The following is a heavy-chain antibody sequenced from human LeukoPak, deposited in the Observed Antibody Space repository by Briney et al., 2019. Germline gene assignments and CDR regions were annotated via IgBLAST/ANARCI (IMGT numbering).Heavy chain of an antibody. CDR2: IWNDGSKN. D-gene: IGHD4-17*01. CDR3: AKEDYGDASRGYSVDV. J-gene: IGHJ6*02. Sequence: GRSLRLSCAASGFTFSGYGMHWVRQAPGKGLEWVAVIWNDGSKNDYADSVKGRFTISRDNSKNTLYLQMSSLRVEDTAVYYCAKEDYGDASRGYSVDVWGQGTTVTVSS. CDR1: GFTFSGYG. V-gene: IGHV3-30*18.